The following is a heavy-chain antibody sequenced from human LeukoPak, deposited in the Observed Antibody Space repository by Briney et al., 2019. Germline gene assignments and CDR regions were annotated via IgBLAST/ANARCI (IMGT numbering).Heavy chain of an antibody. J-gene: IGHJ4*02. V-gene: IGHV3-21*01. CDR1: GFTFSSYA. D-gene: IGHD2-21*02. CDR2: ISSSSSYI. CDR3: ARSCQPLLSEVDY. Sequence: PGGSLRLSCAASGFTFSSYAMSWVRQAPGKGLEWVSSISSSSSYIYYADSVKGRFTISRDNAKNSLYLQMNSLRAEDTAVYYCARSCQPLLSEVDYWGQGTLVTVSS.